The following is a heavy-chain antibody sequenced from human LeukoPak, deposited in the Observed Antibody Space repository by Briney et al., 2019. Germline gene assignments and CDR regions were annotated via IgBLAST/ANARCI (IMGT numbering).Heavy chain of an antibody. CDR3: ARATVEEVVAASLDY. Sequence: ASVKVSCKASGYTFTSYYMHWVRQAPGQGLEWMGIINPSGGSTSYAQKFQGRVTMTRDTSTSTVYMELSSPRSEDTAVYYCARATVEEVVAASLDYWGQGTLVTVSS. CDR1: GYTFTSYY. D-gene: IGHD2-15*01. J-gene: IGHJ4*02. CDR2: INPSGGST. V-gene: IGHV1-46*01.